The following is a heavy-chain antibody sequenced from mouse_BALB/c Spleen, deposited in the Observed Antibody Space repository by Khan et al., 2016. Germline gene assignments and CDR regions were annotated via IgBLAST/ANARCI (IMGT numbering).Heavy chain of an antibody. V-gene: IGHV6-6*02. CDR1: GFTFSNYW. D-gene: IGHD1-1*01. Sequence: EVKLEESGGGLVQPGGSMKLSCVASGFTFSNYWMNWVRQSPEKGLEWVAEIRLKSNNYATHYAESVKGRFTISRDESKSSVYLQMNNLRCEDTGIYYCSKALYLFAYWGQGTLVTVSA. CDR3: SKALYLFAY. CDR2: IRLKSNNYAT. J-gene: IGHJ3*01.